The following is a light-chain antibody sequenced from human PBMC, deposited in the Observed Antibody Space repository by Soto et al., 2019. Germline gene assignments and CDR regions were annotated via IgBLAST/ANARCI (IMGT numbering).Light chain of an antibody. CDR2: DAS. J-gene: IGKJ2*01. V-gene: IGKV3-11*01. Sequence: EIVLTQSPVTLSLSPGESATLSCRASQSVSRYLAWYQKKPGQAPRLLIYDASKRATGIPARFSGSGSGTDFTLTISSLEAEDFAVYYCQQRSNWPGAFGQGTKLEIK. CDR1: QSVSRY. CDR3: QQRSNWPGA.